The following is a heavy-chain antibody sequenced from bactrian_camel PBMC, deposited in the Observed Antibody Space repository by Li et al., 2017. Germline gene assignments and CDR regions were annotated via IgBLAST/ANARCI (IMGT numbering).Heavy chain of an antibody. J-gene: IGHJ4*01. D-gene: IGHD2*01. CDR1: GSTFDDGE. CDR3: ATSGDWFEFNY. CDR2: ISSDGDT. Sequence: HVQLVESGGGSVQAGGSLRLSCTAPGSTFDDGEMGWYRQDPGNECELVATISSDGDTYYADSVKGRFTISRDNAKKTLYLQINSLKTEDTAGYYCATSGDWFEFNYWGQGTQVTVS. V-gene: IGHV3S55*01.